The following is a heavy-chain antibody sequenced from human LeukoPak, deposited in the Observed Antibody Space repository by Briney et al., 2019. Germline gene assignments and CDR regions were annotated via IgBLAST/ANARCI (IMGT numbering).Heavy chain of an antibody. J-gene: IGHJ5*02. CDR1: GYTFTSYG. V-gene: IGHV1-18*01. CDR2: ISAYNGNT. D-gene: IGHD3-10*01. CDR3: ARDPNYYGSGSYYNIPPFDP. Sequence: GASVKVSCKAPGYTFTSYGISWVRQAPGQGLEWMGWISAYNGNTNYAQKLQGRVTMTTDTSTSTAYMELRSLRSDDTAVYYCARDPNYYGSGSYYNIPPFDPWGQGTLVTVSS.